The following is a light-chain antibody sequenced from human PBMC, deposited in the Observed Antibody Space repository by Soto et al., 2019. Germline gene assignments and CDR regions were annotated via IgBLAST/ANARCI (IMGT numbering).Light chain of an antibody. CDR3: QQRSNWPPTWT. J-gene: IGKJ1*01. CDR2: DAS. V-gene: IGKV3-11*01. Sequence: EIVLSQSPATLSLSPGERATLSCRASQSVSSYLAWYQHKPGQAPRLLIYDASKRATGIPARFSGSGSGTDFTLTIISQEPEDFAVYYCQQRSNWPPTWTFGQGTKVEVK. CDR1: QSVSSY.